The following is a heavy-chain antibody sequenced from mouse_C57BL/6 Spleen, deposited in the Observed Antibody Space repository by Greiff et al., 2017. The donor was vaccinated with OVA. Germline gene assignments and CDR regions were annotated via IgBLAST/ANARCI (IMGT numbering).Heavy chain of an antibody. CDR3: ARIDYYGSSY. CDR1: GYTFTSYW. D-gene: IGHD1-1*01. J-gene: IGHJ2*01. Sequence: VQLQQPGAELVMPGASVKLSCKASGYTFTSYWMHWVKQRPGQGLEWIGEIDPSDGYTNYNQKFKGKSTLTVDQSSSTAYMQLSSLTSEDSAVYYCARIDYYGSSYWGQGTTLTVSS. CDR2: IDPSDGYT. V-gene: IGHV1-69*01.